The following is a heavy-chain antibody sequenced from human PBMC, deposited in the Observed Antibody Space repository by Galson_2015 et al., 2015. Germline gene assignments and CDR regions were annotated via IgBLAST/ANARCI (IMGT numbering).Heavy chain of an antibody. CDR3: QGLDMLTKDYGMDV. Sequence: SLRLSCAASGFNFGDYAMSWFRQAPGQGLEWLGFIRSKPYGATTNYAASVKGRFTISRDDSKGVAYLQMDSLKIEDTAVYYCQGLDMLTKDYGMDVWGRGTTVIVS. J-gene: IGHJ6*02. D-gene: IGHD3-9*01. V-gene: IGHV3-49*03. CDR2: IRSKPYGATT. CDR1: GFNFGDYA.